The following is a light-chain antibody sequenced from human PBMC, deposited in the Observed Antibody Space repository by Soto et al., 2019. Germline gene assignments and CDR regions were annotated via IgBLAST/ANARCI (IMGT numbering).Light chain of an antibody. V-gene: IGKV1-5*03. J-gene: IGKJ4*01. CDR3: QQYNSSPLT. CDR2: KAS. CDR1: QSISSW. Sequence: DIQMTQSPSTLSASVGDRVTITCRASQSISSWLAWYQQKPGKAPNLLIYKASSLESGVPSRFSGSGSGTEFTLTISSLHPDDFATYYCQQYNSSPLTFGGGTKVEIK.